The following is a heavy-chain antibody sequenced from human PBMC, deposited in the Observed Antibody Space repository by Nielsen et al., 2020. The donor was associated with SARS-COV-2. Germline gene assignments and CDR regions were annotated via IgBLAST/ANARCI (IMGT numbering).Heavy chain of an antibody. J-gene: IGHJ6*02. V-gene: IGHV5-10-1*01. CDR2: IDPSDSYT. CDR1: GYSFTSYW. CDR3: ARRDTAINYGMDV. Sequence: KVSCKGSGYSFTSYWISWVRQMPGKGLEWMGRIDPSDSYTNYSPSFQGHVTISADKSISTAYLQWSSLKASDTAMYYCARRDTAINYGMDVWGQGTTVTVSS. D-gene: IGHD5-18*01.